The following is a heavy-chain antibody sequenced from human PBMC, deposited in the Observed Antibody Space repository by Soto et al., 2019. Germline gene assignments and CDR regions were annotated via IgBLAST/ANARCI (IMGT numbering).Heavy chain of an antibody. Sequence: QVQLVQSGAEVKKPGASVKVTLKACGYTFTGCAMHWVRQAHGQRLEWMGWINAGNGNTRYSQKFQGRVTITRDTSASTAYMELSSLRAEDTAVYYCARGHNPYYFDYWGQGTLVTVSS. V-gene: IGHV1-3*01. CDR1: GYTFTGCA. D-gene: IGHD1-1*01. CDR2: INAGNGNT. CDR3: ARGHNPYYFDY. J-gene: IGHJ4*02.